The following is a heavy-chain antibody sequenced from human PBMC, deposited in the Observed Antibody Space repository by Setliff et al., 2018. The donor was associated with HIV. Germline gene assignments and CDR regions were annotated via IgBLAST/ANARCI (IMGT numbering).Heavy chain of an antibody. J-gene: IGHJ4*02. D-gene: IGHD1-26*01. CDR3: ARPVEMANREFDY. CDR1: SGSISDSRYY. Sequence: SETLSLTCTVSSGSISDSRYYWGWIRQPPGKGLEWIGNIYYSGSTYYNPSLKSRVTISVDTSKNQFSLKLSSVTAADTAVYYCARPVEMANREFDYWGQGTLVTVSS. V-gene: IGHV4-39*01. CDR2: IYYSGST.